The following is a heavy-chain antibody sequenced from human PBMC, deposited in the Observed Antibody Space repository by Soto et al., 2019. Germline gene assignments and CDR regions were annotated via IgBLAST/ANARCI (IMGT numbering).Heavy chain of an antibody. V-gene: IGHV3-30-3*01. D-gene: IGHD5-18*01. CDR1: GFTFSSYA. J-gene: IGHJ4*02. CDR2: ISYDGSNK. Sequence: QVQLVESGGGVVQPGRSLRLSCAASGFTFSSYAMHWVRQAPGKGLEWVAVISYDGSNKYYADSVKGRFTISRDNSKNTLYLQMNSLRAEDTAVYYCAREGLIQLWLLGFDYWGQRTLVTVTS. CDR3: AREGLIQLWLLGFDY.